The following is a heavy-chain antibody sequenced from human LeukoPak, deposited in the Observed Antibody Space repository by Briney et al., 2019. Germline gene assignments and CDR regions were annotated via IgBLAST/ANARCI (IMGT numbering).Heavy chain of an antibody. Sequence: GASVKVSCKASGYTFTSYDINWVGQATGQGLEGMGWMNPNSGNTGYAQKFQGRGTITRNTDISTAYMELRRLRSEDTAVYYCARGSHICHNWNDDWFDPWGQGTLVTVSS. CDR3: ARGSHICHNWNDDWFDP. D-gene: IGHD1-1*01. V-gene: IGHV1-8*03. J-gene: IGHJ5*02. CDR1: GYTFTSYD. CDR2: MNPNSGNT.